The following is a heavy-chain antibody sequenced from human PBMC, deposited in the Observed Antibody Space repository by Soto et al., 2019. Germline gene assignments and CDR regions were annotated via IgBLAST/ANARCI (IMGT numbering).Heavy chain of an antibody. D-gene: IGHD3-22*01. J-gene: IGHJ4*02. CDR3: ARARLYYYDSSGYYFATGGGGALDY. V-gene: IGHV4-34*01. Sequence: ETLSLTCAVYGGSFSGYYWSWIRQPPGKGLEWIGEINHSGSTNYNPSLKSRVTISVDTSKNQFSLKLSSVTAADTAVYYCARARLYYYDSSGYYFATGGGGALDYWGQGTLVTVSS. CDR1: GGSFSGYY. CDR2: INHSGST.